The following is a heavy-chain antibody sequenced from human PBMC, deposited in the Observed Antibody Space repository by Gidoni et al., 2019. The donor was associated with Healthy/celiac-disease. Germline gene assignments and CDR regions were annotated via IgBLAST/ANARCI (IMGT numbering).Heavy chain of an antibody. Sequence: EGQLVESGGGLVQPGRSLRLSCAASGFTFDDYAMHWVRQAPGKGREWVSGISWNSGSIGYADSVKGRFTISRDNAKNSLYLQMNSLRAEDTALYYCAKESSSSQLVGAFDIWGQGTMVTVSS. D-gene: IGHD6-6*01. CDR2: ISWNSGSI. J-gene: IGHJ3*02. CDR3: AKESSSSQLVGAFDI. CDR1: GFTFDDYA. V-gene: IGHV3-9*01.